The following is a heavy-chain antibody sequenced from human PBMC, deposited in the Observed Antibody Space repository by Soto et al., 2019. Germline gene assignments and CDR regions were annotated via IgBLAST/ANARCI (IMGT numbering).Heavy chain of an antibody. CDR3: ARDFGSGWYYFDY. CDR2: IWYDGSNK. CDR1: GFTFSSYG. D-gene: IGHD6-19*01. J-gene: IGHJ4*02. V-gene: IGHV3-33*01. Sequence: QVQLVESGGGVVQPGRSLRLSCAASGFTFSSYGMHWVRQAPGKGLEWVAVIWYDGSNKYYADSVKGRFTISRDNSKNTQYLQMNSLRAEDTAVYYCARDFGSGWYYFDYWGQGTLVTVSS.